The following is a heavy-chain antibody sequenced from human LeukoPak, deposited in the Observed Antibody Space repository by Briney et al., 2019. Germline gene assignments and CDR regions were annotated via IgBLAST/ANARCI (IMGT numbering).Heavy chain of an antibody. V-gene: IGHV1-18*01. J-gene: IGHJ4*02. CDR3: AREGHYYDSSGYLY. CDR2: ISAYNGNT. Sequence: ASVKVSCKASGYTFTSYGISWVRQAPGQGLEWMGWISAYNGNTNYAQKLQGRVTMTTDTSTSTAYMELRSLGSDDTAVYYCAREGHYYDSSGYLYWGQGTLVTVSS. D-gene: IGHD3-22*01. CDR1: GYTFTSYG.